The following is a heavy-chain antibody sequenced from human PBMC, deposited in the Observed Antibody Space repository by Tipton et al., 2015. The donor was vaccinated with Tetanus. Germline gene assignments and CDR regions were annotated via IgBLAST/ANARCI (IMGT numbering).Heavy chain of an antibody. CDR2: ISWNSGSI. J-gene: IGHJ4*02. V-gene: IGHV3-9*01. CDR3: AKGTYYYDSSGYYFFDY. CDR1: GFTFDDYA. Sequence: SLRLSCAASGFTFDDYAMHWVRQAPGKGLEWVSGISWNSGSIGYADSVKGRFTISRDNSKNTLYLQMNSLRAEDTAVYYCAKGTYYYDSSGYYFFDYWGQGTLVTVSS. D-gene: IGHD3-22*01.